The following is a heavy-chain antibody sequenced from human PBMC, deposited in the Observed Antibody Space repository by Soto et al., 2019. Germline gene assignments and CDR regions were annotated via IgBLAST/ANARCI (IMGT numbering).Heavy chain of an antibody. CDR3: AKVNAGKFDY. J-gene: IGHJ4*02. V-gene: IGHV3-53*01. CDR1: GFTVSGNY. Sequence: GGSLRLSCAASGFTVSGNYMSWVRQAPGTGLEGVSFLDSGGSAFYPDSVKGRFTISRDNSKNTLYLQMNSLTVEDTAVYYCAKVNAGKFDYWGQGTLVTVSS. CDR2: LDSGGSA.